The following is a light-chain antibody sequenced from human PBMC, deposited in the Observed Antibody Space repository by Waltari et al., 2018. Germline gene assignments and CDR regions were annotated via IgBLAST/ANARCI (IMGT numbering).Light chain of an antibody. Sequence: ETVLTQSPATLSVSPGERATLSCRASQSISSSYFAWYQQKPGQAPRLLISGISTRATGIPVRFSGSGSGTEFTLTISSLQSEDFAVYYCQQYDNWPLTFGGGTKVEIK. CDR1: QSISSSY. CDR3: QQYDNWPLT. J-gene: IGKJ4*01. CDR2: GIS. V-gene: IGKV3-15*01.